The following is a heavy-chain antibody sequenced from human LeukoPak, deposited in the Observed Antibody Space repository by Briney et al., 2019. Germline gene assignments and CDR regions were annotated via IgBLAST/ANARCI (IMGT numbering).Heavy chain of an antibody. J-gene: IGHJ3*02. CDR3: ASSPRTMVRGAAFDI. Sequence: GASVKVSCKASGGTFSSYAISWVRQAPGQGLEWMGRIIPIFGTANYAQKFQGRVTITTHDSTSTAYMELSSLRSEDTAVYYCASSPRTMVRGAAFDIWGQGTMVTVSS. V-gene: IGHV1-69*05. CDR2: IIPIFGTA. D-gene: IGHD3-10*01. CDR1: GGTFSSYA.